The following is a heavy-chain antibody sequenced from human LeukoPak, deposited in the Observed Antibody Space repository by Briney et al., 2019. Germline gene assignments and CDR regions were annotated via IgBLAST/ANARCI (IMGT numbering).Heavy chain of an antibody. D-gene: IGHD3/OR15-3a*01. J-gene: IGHJ4*02. CDR1: GFTFSSYE. V-gene: IGHV3-48*03. CDR2: ISSSGSTI. Sequence: GGSLRLSCAASGFTFSSYEMNWVRQAPGKGLEWVSYISSSGSTIYYADSVKGRFTISRDNAKNSLYLQMNSLRADDTAVYYCVREWRSLGHWGQGTLVTVSS. CDR3: VREWRSLGH.